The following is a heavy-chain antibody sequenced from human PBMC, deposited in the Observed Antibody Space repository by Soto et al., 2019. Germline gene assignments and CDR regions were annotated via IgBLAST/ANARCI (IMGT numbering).Heavy chain of an antibody. CDR3: ARGGLQWITGTTFINYYFDY. Sequence: QVQLLQSGAEVKKPGASVKVSCKASGYTISDYGLNWVRQAPGQGLEWMGRINAKSGNTNYAQRFQDRVTMTTDTSTSTAYIEVRGLRSDDTAVYYCARGGLQWITGTTFINYYFDYWGQGTLVSVSS. D-gene: IGHD1-20*01. CDR2: INAKSGNT. CDR1: GYTISDYG. V-gene: IGHV1-18*01. J-gene: IGHJ4*02.